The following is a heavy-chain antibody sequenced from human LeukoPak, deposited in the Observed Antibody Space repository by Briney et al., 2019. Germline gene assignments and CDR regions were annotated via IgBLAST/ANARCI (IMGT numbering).Heavy chain of an antibody. CDR3: ARDLGRTVAGPFDI. CDR2: IYSGGST. D-gene: IGHD1-1*01. J-gene: IGHJ3*02. CDR1: GFTFSSNY. Sequence: PGGSLRLSCAPSGFTFSSNYMNWVRQAPGKGLEWVSLIYSGGSTYYADSVKGRFNISRDNSKNTLYLQMHSLRAEDTAVYYCARDLGRTVAGPFDIWGQGTMVTVAS. V-gene: IGHV3-53*01.